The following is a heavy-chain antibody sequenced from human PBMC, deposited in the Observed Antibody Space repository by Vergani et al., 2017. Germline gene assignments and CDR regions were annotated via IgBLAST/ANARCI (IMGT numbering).Heavy chain of an antibody. J-gene: IGHJ4*02. Sequence: QVQLVQSGAEVKKPGASVKVSCKASGYTFTSYGISWVRQAPGQGLEWMGIINPSGGSTSYAQKFQGRVTMTRDTSTSTVYMELSSLRSEDTAVYYCARDPGSQGSIWGQGTLVTVSS. D-gene: IGHD3-10*01. CDR3: ARDPGSQGSI. CDR1: GYTFTSYG. CDR2: INPSGGST. V-gene: IGHV1-46*01.